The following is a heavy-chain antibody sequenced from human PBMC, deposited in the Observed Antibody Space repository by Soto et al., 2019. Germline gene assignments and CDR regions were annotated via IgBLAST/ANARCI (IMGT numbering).Heavy chain of an antibody. CDR2: IYYSGST. Sequence: SEILSLTCTVSGGSISSYYWSWIRQPPGKGLEWIGYIYYSGSTNYNPSLKSRVTILVDTSKNQFSLKLSSVTAADTAVYYCARRYGYSFDYWGQGTLVTVSS. D-gene: IGHD1-1*01. V-gene: IGHV4-59*08. CDR3: ARRYGYSFDY. J-gene: IGHJ4*02. CDR1: GGSISSYY.